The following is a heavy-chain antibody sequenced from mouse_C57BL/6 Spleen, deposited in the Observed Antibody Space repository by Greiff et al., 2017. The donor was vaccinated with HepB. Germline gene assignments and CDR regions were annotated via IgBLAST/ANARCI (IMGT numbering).Heavy chain of an antibody. CDR1: GYTFTSYG. J-gene: IGHJ2*01. D-gene: IGHD1-1*01. V-gene: IGHV1-81*01. CDR2: IYPRSGNT. Sequence: QVQLQQSGAELARPGASVKLSCKASGYTFTSYGISWVKQRTGQGLEWIGEIYPRSGNTYYNEKFKGKATLTADKSSSTAYMELRSLASEDSAVYFCASGLRSYWGQGTTLTVSS. CDR3: ASGLRSY.